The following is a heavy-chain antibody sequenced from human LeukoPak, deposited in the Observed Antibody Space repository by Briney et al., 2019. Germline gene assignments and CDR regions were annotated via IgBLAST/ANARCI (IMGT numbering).Heavy chain of an antibody. V-gene: IGHV1-2*02. CDR3: ARDFFMITFGGVFNDAFDI. CDR1: GYTCTGYY. CDR2: INPNSGGT. Sequence: ASVKVSCKASGYTCTGYYMHWVRQAHGQGLEWMGWINPNSGGTNYAQKFQGRVTMTRDTSISTAYMEVSRLRSDDTAVYYCARDFFMITFGGVFNDAFDIWGQGTMVTASS. D-gene: IGHD3-16*01. J-gene: IGHJ3*02.